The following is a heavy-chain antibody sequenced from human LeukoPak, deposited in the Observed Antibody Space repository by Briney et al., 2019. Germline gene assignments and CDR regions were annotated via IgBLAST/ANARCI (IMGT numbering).Heavy chain of an antibody. V-gene: IGHV1-18*01. Sequence: ASAKVSCKASGYSFTSYGFNWVRQAPGRGLEWMGWISAYNGDTNYAQTFQGRVTLTTDTSTSTAYMELTGRRSGDTAVYYCARGMEIAASNWFDPWGQGTLVTVSS. J-gene: IGHJ5*02. CDR2: ISAYNGDT. CDR3: ARGMEIAASNWFDP. D-gene: IGHD6-25*01. CDR1: GYSFTSYG.